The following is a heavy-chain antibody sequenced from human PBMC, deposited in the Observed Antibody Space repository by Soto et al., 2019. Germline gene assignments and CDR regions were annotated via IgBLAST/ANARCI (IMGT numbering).Heavy chain of an antibody. CDR3: ARDIRNRITMVRGVITGMDV. CDR2: IYYSGST. Sequence: SETLSLTCTVSGDSISSRNYYWGWIRQPPGKGLEWIGYIYYSGSTYYNPSLKSRVTISVDTSKNQFSLKLSSVTAADTAVYYCARDIRNRITMVRGVITGMDVWGQGTTVTVSS. D-gene: IGHD3-10*01. CDR1: GDSISSRNYY. J-gene: IGHJ6*02. V-gene: IGHV4-31*03.